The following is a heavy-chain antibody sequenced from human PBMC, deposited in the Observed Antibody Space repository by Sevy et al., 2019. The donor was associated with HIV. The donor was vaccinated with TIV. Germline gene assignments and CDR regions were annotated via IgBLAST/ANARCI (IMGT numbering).Heavy chain of an antibody. CDR3: AREYSRGDYGMDV. CDR2: ISFDGSFK. Sequence: GGSLRLSCEASGFTFSDHGMNWVRQAPGKGLEWVALISFDGSFKYYTDSVKGRFTISRDNSKNTLYLQTTGLRVEDTAVYYCAREYSRGDYGMDVWGQGTTVTVSS. V-gene: IGHV3-30*03. J-gene: IGHJ6*02. D-gene: IGHD3-10*01. CDR1: GFTFSDHG.